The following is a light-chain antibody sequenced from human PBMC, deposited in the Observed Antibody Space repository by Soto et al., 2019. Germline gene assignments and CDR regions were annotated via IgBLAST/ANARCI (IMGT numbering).Light chain of an antibody. V-gene: IGLV2-14*01. CDR2: ASS. J-gene: IGLJ1*01. Sequence: QSALTQPASVSGSPGQSITISCTGTSSDVGGYNYVSWYQHHPGKAPRLMIYASSNRPSGVSHRFSGSRSGNTASLTISGLQAEDEADYYCSSYTSGSTYVFGTGTKLTVL. CDR3: SSYTSGSTYV. CDR1: SSDVGGYNY.